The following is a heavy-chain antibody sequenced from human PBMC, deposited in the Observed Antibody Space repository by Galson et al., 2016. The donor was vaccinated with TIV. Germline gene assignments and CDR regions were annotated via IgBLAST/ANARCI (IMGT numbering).Heavy chain of an antibody. V-gene: IGHV4-59*01. Sequence: LSLTCTVSGGSINSDYWSWIRQSPGKGLEWIGRFYYGGSTDFNPSLRSRVTISVDTSKNQFSLKLTSVTAADTAVYYCARDAPYASAWSLDYWGQGTLVTVS. J-gene: IGHJ4*02. D-gene: IGHD2-2*01. CDR3: ARDAPYASAWSLDY. CDR1: GGSINSDY. CDR2: FYYGGST.